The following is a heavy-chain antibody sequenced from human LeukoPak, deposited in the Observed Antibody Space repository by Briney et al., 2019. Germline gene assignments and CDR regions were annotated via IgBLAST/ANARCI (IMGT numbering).Heavy chain of an antibody. V-gene: IGHV1-2*02. CDR3: ARLGFGSSFDY. D-gene: IGHD6-13*01. CDR1: GYTFTDYY. J-gene: IGHJ4*02. Sequence: ASVTVSFMASGYTFTDYYMHWVRHAPGQGLGWMGWINPNSGGTNYAKKFQGRVTMTRDTSISTAYMELSRLRSDDTAVYYCARLGFGSSFDYWGQGTLVTVSS. CDR2: INPNSGGT.